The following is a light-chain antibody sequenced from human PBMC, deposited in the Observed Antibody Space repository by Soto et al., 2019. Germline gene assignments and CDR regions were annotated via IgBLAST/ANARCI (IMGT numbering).Light chain of an antibody. J-gene: IGLJ1*01. CDR3: CSYAGSYTHV. CDR1: SSDVGCYNY. CDR2: DAS. V-gene: IGLV2-11*01. Sequence: QSALTQPRSVSGSPGQSVTISCTGTSSDVGCYNYVSWYQQHPGKAPKLMIYDASKRPSGVPDRFSGSKSGNTASLTISGLQAEDEADYYCCSYAGSYTHVFGTGTKLTVL.